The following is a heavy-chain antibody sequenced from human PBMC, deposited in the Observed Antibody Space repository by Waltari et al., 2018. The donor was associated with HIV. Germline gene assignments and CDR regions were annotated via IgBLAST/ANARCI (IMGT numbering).Heavy chain of an antibody. CDR2: ISAYNGNT. V-gene: IGHV1-18*01. CDR3: ARVDYCSSTSCYTPGANWFDP. CDR1: GYTFTSYG. Sequence: QVQLVQSGAEVKKPGASVKVSCKASGYTFTSYGISWMRQAPGQGLEWMGWISAYNGNTNYAQKLQGRVTMTTDTSTSTAYMELRSLRSDDTAVYYCARVDYCSSTSCYTPGANWFDPWGQGTLVTVSS. J-gene: IGHJ5*02. D-gene: IGHD2-2*02.